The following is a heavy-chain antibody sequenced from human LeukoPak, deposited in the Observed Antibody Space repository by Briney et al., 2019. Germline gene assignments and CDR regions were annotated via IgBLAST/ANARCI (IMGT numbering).Heavy chain of an antibody. CDR2: INPNSGGT. CDR1: AYTFTFYY. D-gene: IGHD6-19*01. J-gene: IGHJ4*02. V-gene: IGHV1-2*02. Sequence: GASVKVSFKASAYTFTFYYMHLVRLAPGQGLELMGWINPNSGGTNYAQKFRGRVTMTRDTYLSTAYLELSRLRSNDTAEYYCASPFTSLEWLAHKDYYFDYWGQGTLVTVSS. CDR3: ASPFTSLEWLAHKDYYFDY.